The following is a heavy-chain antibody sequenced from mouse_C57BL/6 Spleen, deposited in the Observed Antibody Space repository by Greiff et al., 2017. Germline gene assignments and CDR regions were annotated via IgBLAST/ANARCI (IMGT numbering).Heavy chain of an antibody. CDR1: GFNIKDDY. V-gene: IGHV14-4*01. Sequence: EVHLVESGAELVRPGASVKLSCTASGFNIKDDYMHWVKQRPEQGLEWIGWIDPENGDTEYASKFQGKATITADTSSNTAYLQLSSLTSEDTAVYYCTTRQGYWGQGTTLTVSS. CDR2: IDPENGDT. J-gene: IGHJ2*01. CDR3: TTRQGY. D-gene: IGHD3-2*01.